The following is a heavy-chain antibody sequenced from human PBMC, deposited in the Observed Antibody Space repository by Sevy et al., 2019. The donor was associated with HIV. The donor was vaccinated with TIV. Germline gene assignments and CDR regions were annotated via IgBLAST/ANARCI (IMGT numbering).Heavy chain of an antibody. Sequence: GGCLRLSCAASGFTFSSYSMNWVRQAPGKGLEWVSSISSSSSYIYYADSVKGRFTISRDNAKNSLYLQMNSLRAEDTAVYYCARKEDSSGWYLRGGRLYYFDYWGQGTLVTVSS. V-gene: IGHV3-21*01. J-gene: IGHJ4*02. CDR3: ARKEDSSGWYLRGGRLYYFDY. CDR1: GFTFSSYS. CDR2: ISSSSSYI. D-gene: IGHD6-19*01.